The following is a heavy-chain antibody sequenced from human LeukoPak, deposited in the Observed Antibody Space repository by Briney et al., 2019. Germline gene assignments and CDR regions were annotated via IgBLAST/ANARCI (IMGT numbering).Heavy chain of an antibody. CDR2: AHTSGST. CDR3: AREGIYGDYRH. V-gene: IGHV4-61*02. J-gene: IGHJ4*02. Sequence: PSETLSLTCTVSGGSISSSSYYWGWIRQPAGKGLEWIGRAHTSGSTNYNPSLKSRVIISVDTSKNQFSLKLSSVTAADTAVYYCAREGIYGDYRHWGQGTLVTVSS. D-gene: IGHD4-17*01. CDR1: GGSISSSSYY.